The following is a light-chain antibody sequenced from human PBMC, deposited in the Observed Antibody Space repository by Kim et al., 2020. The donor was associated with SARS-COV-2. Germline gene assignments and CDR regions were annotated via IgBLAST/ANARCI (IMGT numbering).Light chain of an antibody. J-gene: IGLJ2*01. V-gene: IGLV6-57*02. CDR2: EDD. CDR1: GSGIDDNY. Sequence: GTTLTVSCYSSGSGIDDNYVQWYQRRPGGVPTTVIYEDDQRPSGVSDRFSGSIDNSSNSASLTISGLRTEDEADYYCQSYNRDNVIFGGGTQLTVL. CDR3: QSYNRDNVI.